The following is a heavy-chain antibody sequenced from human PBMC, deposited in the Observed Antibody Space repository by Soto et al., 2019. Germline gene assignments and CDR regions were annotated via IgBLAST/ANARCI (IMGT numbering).Heavy chain of an antibody. CDR1: GFSLSNARMG. CDR2: IFSNDEK. V-gene: IGHV2-26*01. D-gene: IGHD5-12*01. Sequence: QVTLKESGPVLVKPTETLTLTCTVSGFSLSNARMGVSWIRQPPGKALEWLAHIFSNDEKSYSTSLKSRLTISKDTSKSQVVLTMTNMDPVDTATYYCARIHIVATIMGLSYYYYYYMDVWGKGTTVTVSS. J-gene: IGHJ6*03. CDR3: ARIHIVATIMGLSYYYYYYMDV.